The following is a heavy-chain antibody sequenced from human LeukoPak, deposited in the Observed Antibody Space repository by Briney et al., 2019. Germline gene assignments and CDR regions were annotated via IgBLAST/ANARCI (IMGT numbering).Heavy chain of an antibody. CDR2: INWNGGST. Sequence: PGGSLRLSCAASGFTFDDYGMSWVRQAPGKGLEWVSGINWNGGSTGYADSVKGRFTISRDNAKNSLYLQMNSLRAEDTALYHCAADGGRDLFEYWGQGTLVTVSS. CDR1: GFTFDDYG. CDR3: AADGGRDLFEY. D-gene: IGHD5-24*01. J-gene: IGHJ4*02. V-gene: IGHV3-20*01.